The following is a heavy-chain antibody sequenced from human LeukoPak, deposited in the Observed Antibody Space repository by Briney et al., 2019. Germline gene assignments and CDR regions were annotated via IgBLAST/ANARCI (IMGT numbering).Heavy chain of an antibody. V-gene: IGHV1-69*13. J-gene: IGHJ5*02. CDR2: IIPIFGTA. D-gene: IGHD2-15*01. CDR1: GGTFSSYA. CDR3: ARDQCSGGSCYPGDYNWFDP. Sequence: SVKVSFKASGGTFSSYAISWVRQAPGQGLEWMGGIIPIFGTANYAQKFQGRVTITADESTSTTYMELSSLRSEDTAVYYCARDQCSGGSCYPGDYNWFDPWGQGTLVTVSS.